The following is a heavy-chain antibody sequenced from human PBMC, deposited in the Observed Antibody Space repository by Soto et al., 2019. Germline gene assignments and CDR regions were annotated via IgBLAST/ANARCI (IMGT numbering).Heavy chain of an antibody. J-gene: IGHJ4*02. V-gene: IGHV1-3*01. Sequence: ASVKVSCKASGYTFTSHVMHWVRQAPGQRLEWMGWVNGGNGNTKYSQRFQGRVTISRDTSATTAYMELSRLTSEDKAVYYCARDKLQYYYSSGYSVKHDYWGQGTLVTVSS. D-gene: IGHD3-22*01. CDR1: GYTFTSHV. CDR3: ARDKLQYYYSSGYSVKHDY. CDR2: VNGGNGNT.